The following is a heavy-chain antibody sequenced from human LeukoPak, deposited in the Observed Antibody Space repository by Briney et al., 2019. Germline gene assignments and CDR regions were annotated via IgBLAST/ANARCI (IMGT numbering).Heavy chain of an antibody. Sequence: SETLSLTCTVSGGSISSYYGSWIRQPPGKGLEWIGYIDYSGSTNYNPSLKSRVTISVDTSENQFSLKLSSVPAADTAVYYCAREGDHGDYFDYWGQGTLVTVSS. V-gene: IGHV4-59*01. CDR3: AREGDHGDYFDY. J-gene: IGHJ4*02. CDR1: GGSISSYY. D-gene: IGHD4-17*01. CDR2: IDYSGST.